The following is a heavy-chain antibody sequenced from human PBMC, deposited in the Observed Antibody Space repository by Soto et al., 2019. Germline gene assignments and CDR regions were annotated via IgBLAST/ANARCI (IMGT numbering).Heavy chain of an antibody. CDR2: IYWSDEK. CDR1: GFSLTTGGVG. V-gene: IGHV2-5*01. D-gene: IGHD2-15*01. CDR3: ALRGHCSGDTCYSA. Sequence: QITLKESGPTLVKPTQTLTLTCTFSGFSLTTGGVGVGWIRQPPGKALEWLALIYWSDEKRYSPSLKSRPTIHKDNSKTQVVLTMTNLDPVDTATYYCALRGHCSGDTCYSAWGQGTLVTVSS. J-gene: IGHJ5*02.